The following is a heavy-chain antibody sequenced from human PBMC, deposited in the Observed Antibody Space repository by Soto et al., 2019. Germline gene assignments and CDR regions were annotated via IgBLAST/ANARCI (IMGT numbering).Heavy chain of an antibody. V-gene: IGHV3-48*03. D-gene: IGHD5-18*01. CDR1: GFTFSSYE. J-gene: IGHJ6*02. CDR3: ARDRYSYRYYYYGMDV. Sequence: EVQLVESGGGLVQPGGSLRLSCAASGFTFSSYEMNWVRQAPGKGLEWVSYISSSGSTIYYADSVKGRFTISRDNAKNSLYLQMNSLRAEDTAVYYCARDRYSYRYYYYGMDVWGQGTTVTVSS. CDR2: ISSSGSTI.